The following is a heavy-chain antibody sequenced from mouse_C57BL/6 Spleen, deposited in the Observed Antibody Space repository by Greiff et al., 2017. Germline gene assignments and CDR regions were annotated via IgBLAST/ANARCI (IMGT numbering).Heavy chain of an antibody. CDR2: ISSGSSTI. Sequence: EVKLVESGGGLVKPGGSLKLSCAASGFTFSDYGMHWVRQAPEKGLEWVAYISSGSSTIYYADTVKGRFTISRDNAKNTLFLQMTSLRSEDTAMYYCARAYYYSSNPYAMDYWGQGTSVTVSS. CDR3: ARAYYYSSNPYAMDY. J-gene: IGHJ4*01. D-gene: IGHD1-1*01. V-gene: IGHV5-17*01. CDR1: GFTFSDYG.